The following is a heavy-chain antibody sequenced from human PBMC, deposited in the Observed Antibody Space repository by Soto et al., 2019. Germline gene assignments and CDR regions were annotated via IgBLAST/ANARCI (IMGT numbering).Heavy chain of an antibody. V-gene: IGHV1-69*13. D-gene: IGHD2-15*01. J-gene: IGHJ6*02. CDR3: ARGGPEAYGMDV. CDR1: GGTFSSYA. Sequence: ASVKVSCKASGGTFSSYAISWVRQAPGQGLEWMGGIIPIFGTANYAQKFQGRVTITADESTSTAYMELSSLRSEDTAVYYCARGGPEAYGMDVWGQGTTVTVSS. CDR2: IIPIFGTA.